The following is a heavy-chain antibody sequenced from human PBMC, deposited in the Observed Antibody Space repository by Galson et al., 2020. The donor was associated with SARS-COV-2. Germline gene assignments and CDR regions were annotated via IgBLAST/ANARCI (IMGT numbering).Heavy chain of an antibody. CDR3: ARGEDSTSDYFDY. CDR1: GFTVSSHY. D-gene: IGHD2-2*01. CDR2: IYSGGST. J-gene: IGHJ4*02. V-gene: IGHV3-53*01. Sequence: GGSLRLYCAASGFTVSSHYMSWVRQAPGKGLEWVSVIYSGGSTYYADSVKGRFTISRDNSKNTLYLQMNSLRAEDTAVYYCARGEDSTSDYFDYWGQGTLVTVSS.